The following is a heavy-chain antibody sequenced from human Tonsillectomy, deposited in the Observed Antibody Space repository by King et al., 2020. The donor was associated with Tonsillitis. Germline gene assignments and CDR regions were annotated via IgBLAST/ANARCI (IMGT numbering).Heavy chain of an antibody. CDR2: IMTSGITI. Sequence: QLVQSGGGFIQPGGSLRLSCAASGFTFSSYEMNWVRQAPGKGLGCGSDIMTSGITIYYADSVKGRFTISGDNAKSSLYLQMNSLRVEDTAVYYCARVPASGWYADYWGQGTLVTVSS. V-gene: IGHV3-48*03. CDR3: ARVPASGWYADY. J-gene: IGHJ4*02. D-gene: IGHD6-19*01. CDR1: GFTFSSYE.